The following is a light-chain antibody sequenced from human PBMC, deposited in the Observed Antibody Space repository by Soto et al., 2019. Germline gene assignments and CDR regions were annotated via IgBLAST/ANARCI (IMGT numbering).Light chain of an antibody. V-gene: IGKV1-39*01. CDR1: QSITRF. Sequence: PYSLSASVGDRVTITCRASQSITRFLNWYQQKPGKAPKLLIYAASSLQSGVPSRFSGSGSGTDFTLTISSLQPEDFATYYCQQNYSPPPITFGQGTRLEIK. CDR3: QQNYSPPPIT. J-gene: IGKJ5*01. CDR2: AAS.